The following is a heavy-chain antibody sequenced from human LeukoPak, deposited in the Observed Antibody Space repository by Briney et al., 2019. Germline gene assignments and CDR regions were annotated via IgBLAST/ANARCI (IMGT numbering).Heavy chain of an antibody. CDR1: GGSITSSNW. J-gene: IGHJ4*02. D-gene: IGHD3-10*01. V-gene: IGHV4-4*02. Sequence: PSGTLSLTCAVSGGSITSSNWWSWVRQPPGKGLEWIGEIYHSGSTNYNPSLKSRVTISVDKSKNQSSLKLNSVTAADTAVYYCARVDYGSGTYINFWGQGTPVIVSS. CDR2: IYHSGST. CDR3: ARVDYGSGTYINF.